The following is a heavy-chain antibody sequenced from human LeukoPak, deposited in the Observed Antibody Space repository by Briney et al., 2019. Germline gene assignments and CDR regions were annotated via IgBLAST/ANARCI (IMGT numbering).Heavy chain of an antibody. CDR2: IYPGDSDT. Sequence: GESLKISCQGSGYSFTNYWIGWVHQMPGKGLEWMGIIYPGDSDTRYSPSFQGQVTVSADKSISTAYLQWSSLKASDSAMYYCARRRYGSHFDYWGQGTLVTVSS. D-gene: IGHD1-26*01. CDR1: GYSFTNYW. V-gene: IGHV5-51*07. J-gene: IGHJ4*02. CDR3: ARRRYGSHFDY.